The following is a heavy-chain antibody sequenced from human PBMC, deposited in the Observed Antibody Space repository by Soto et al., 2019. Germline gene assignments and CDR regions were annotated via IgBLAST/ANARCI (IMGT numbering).Heavy chain of an antibody. Sequence: GASVKVSCKASGGTFSSYTISWVRQAPGQGLEWMGRIIPILGIANYAQKFQGRVTITADKSTSTAYMELSSLISEDTAVYYCARVRYCGGDCYYTVGWYFDLWGRGTLVTVSS. CDR2: IIPILGIA. CDR3: ARVRYCGGDCYYTVGWYFDL. D-gene: IGHD2-21*01. CDR1: GGTFSSYT. J-gene: IGHJ2*01. V-gene: IGHV1-69*02.